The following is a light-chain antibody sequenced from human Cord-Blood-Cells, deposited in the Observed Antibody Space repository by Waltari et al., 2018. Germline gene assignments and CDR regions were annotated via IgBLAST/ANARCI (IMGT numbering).Light chain of an antibody. CDR3: QAWDSSTYV. CDR2: QDS. V-gene: IGLV3-1*01. Sequence: SYELTQPPSVSVSTGQTASITCPGDKLGDKYACWYQQNPGQSPVLVIYQDSKRPSGIPERFSGSNSGNTATLTISGTQAMDEADYYCQAWDSSTYVFGTGTKVTVL. J-gene: IGLJ1*01. CDR1: KLGDKY.